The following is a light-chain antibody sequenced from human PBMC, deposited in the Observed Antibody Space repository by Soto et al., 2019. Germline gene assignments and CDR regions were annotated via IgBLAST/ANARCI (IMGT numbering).Light chain of an antibody. V-gene: IGKV3-20*01. Sequence: EIVLTQSPGTLSLSPGERATLSCRASQSVSSNYLAGYQQKTGQPPRLLIYGASNRATAIPDTFSGSGSGTDFDLTSSRLEPEYVAVYYCQQYGRTFGQGTKVEIK. CDR2: GAS. J-gene: IGKJ1*01. CDR3: QQYGRT. CDR1: QSVSSNY.